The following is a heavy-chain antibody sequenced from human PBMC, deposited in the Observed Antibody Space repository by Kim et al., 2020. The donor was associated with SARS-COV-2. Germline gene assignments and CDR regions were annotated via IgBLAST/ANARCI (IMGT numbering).Heavy chain of an antibody. Sequence: SETLSLTCTVSGGSISSTSYYWGWIRQPPGKGLEWIGSIYYSGSTYYNPSLKSRVTISVDTSKNQFSLKLSSVTAEDTAVYYCAPERAVAGIRYYYCGM. CDR2: IYYSGST. V-gene: IGHV4-39*01. CDR3: APERAVAGIRYYYCGM. J-gene: IGHJ6*01. D-gene: IGHD6-19*01. CDR1: GGSISSTSYY.